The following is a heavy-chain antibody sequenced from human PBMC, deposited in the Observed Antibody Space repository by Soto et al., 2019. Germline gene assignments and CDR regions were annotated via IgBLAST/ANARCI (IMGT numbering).Heavy chain of an antibody. D-gene: IGHD3-10*01. CDR3: AKDHPSAGLDV. V-gene: IGHV3-30*18. CDR2: ISYDGSKK. J-gene: IGHJ6*02. Sequence: QVQLVESGGGVVQPGRSLRLSCAASGFTFSSYGMHWVRQAPGKGLDWVAVISYDGSKKYYKDPVKGRFTISRDNSMNTLYLQMHGLRAEDTAVYDCAKDHPSAGLDVWGQGTTVTVSS. CDR1: GFTFSSYG.